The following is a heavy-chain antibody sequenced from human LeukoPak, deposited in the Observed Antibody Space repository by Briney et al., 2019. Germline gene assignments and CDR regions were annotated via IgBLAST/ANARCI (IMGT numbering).Heavy chain of an antibody. CDR3: AKSGGSYVSTLIDY. CDR2: ISGSGGST. CDR1: GFTFSSYA. V-gene: IGHV3-23*01. J-gene: IGHJ4*02. Sequence: PGGSLRLSCAASGFTFSSYAMSWVRQAPGKGLEWVSAISGSGGSTYYADSVKGRFTISRDNSKNTLYLQMNSLRAEDTAVYYCAKSGGSYVSTLIDYWGQGTLVTVSS. D-gene: IGHD1-26*01.